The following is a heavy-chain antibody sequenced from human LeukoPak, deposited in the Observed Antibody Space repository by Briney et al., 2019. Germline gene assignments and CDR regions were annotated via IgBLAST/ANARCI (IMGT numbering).Heavy chain of an antibody. Sequence: GGSLRLSCAASGFTFSTYSMNWVRHAPGKVLEWVSYISSSSSSSTIYYADSERGRFTISRDNAQNSLYLQMNSLRAEDTAIYYCARDMQLSTWGLGTMVTVSS. CDR2: ISSSSSSSTI. V-gene: IGHV3-48*01. CDR1: GFTFSTYS. CDR3: ARDMQLST. D-gene: IGHD3-16*02. J-gene: IGHJ3*01.